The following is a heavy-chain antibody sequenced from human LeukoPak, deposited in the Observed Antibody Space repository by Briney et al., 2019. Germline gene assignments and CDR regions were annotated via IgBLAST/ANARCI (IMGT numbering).Heavy chain of an antibody. CDR1: GGSISSSSYY. CDR3: ARLDCSSTSCYDHFDF. D-gene: IGHD2-2*01. J-gene: IGHJ4*02. Sequence: PSETLSLTCTVSGGSISSSSYYWRWIRQPPGKGLEWIGSIYYSGSTYYNPSLKIRVTISVDTSKNQFSLKLSSVSAADTAVYYCARLDCSSTSCYDHFDFWGQGTLVTVSS. CDR2: IYYSGST. V-gene: IGHV4-39*01.